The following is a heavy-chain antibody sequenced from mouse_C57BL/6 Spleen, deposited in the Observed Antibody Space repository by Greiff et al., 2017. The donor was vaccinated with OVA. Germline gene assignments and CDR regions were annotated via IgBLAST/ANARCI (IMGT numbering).Heavy chain of an antibody. D-gene: IGHD3-2*02. Sequence: EVQLQESGGGLVQPGGSLSLSCAASGFTFTDYYMSWVRQPPGKALEWLGFIRNKANGYTPEYSASVKGRFTISRDNSQSILYLQMNALRAEDSATYYCASHTSGPFDYWGPGTTLTVSS. CDR1: GFTFTDYY. V-gene: IGHV7-3*01. J-gene: IGHJ2*01. CDR3: ASHTSGPFDY. CDR2: IRNKANGYTP.